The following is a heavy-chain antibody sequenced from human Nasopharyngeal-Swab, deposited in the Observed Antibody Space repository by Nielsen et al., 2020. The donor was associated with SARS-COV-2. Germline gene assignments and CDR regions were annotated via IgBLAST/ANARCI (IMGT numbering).Heavy chain of an antibody. D-gene: IGHD6-19*01. CDR3: ARQDRSGWYVDY. Sequence: ASVKVSCKASGYSFNNYAITWVRQAPGQGLEWLGWISAYNGDTDHAQRLQGRVTMTTEPSTSTAYMELRSLRSDDTAVYYCARQDRSGWYVDYWGQGTPVTVSS. CDR2: ISAYNGDT. CDR1: GYSFNNYA. J-gene: IGHJ4*02. V-gene: IGHV1-18*01.